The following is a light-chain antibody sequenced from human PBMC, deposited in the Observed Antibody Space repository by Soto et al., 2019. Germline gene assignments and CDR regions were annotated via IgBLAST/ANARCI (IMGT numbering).Light chain of an antibody. CDR2: DAS. J-gene: IGKJ1*01. CDR3: QQYKDDAWT. CDR1: QRIDRY. Sequence: DIQLTQSPSTLSASVGDRVTITCRASQRIDRYLAWYQQKPGKAPKLLVYDASTLEGGVPSRFIGSGSATEFILIISSLQPDDFATYYCQQYKDDAWTFGQGTRVEIK. V-gene: IGKV1-5*01.